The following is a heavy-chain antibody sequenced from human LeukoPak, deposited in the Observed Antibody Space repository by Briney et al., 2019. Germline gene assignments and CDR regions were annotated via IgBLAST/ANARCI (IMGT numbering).Heavy chain of an antibody. J-gene: IGHJ4*02. D-gene: IGHD2-2*01. CDR2: INQDGTEQ. CDR3: ARVGYCSTTSCYWRAFDC. CDR1: GFTFSSHW. V-gene: IGHV3-7*01. Sequence: GGSLRLSCAASGFTFSSHWMSWVRQAPGKGLEWVANINQDGTEQYYVDSVKGRFTISRDNAKNSLYLQMNSLRAEDTAVYYCARVGYCSTTSCYWRAFDCWGQGTLVTVSS.